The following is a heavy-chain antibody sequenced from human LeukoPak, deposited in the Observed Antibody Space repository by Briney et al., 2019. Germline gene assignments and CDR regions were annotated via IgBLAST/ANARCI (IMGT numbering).Heavy chain of an antibody. CDR2: LVYDERN. CDR3: ARDLSAAYDF. Sequence: GGSLRLSCAASGFTFSSYGMHWVRQAPGKGLEWVARLVYDERNDYANSVKGRFTISRDNSKNTLYLQMDNLRVDDTAVYYCARDLSAAYDFWGQGILVTVSS. D-gene: IGHD2-21*01. CDR1: GFTFSSYG. J-gene: IGHJ4*02. V-gene: IGHV3-33*01.